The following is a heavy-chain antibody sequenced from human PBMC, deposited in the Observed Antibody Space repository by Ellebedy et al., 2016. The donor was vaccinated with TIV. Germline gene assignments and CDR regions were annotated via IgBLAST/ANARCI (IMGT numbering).Heavy chain of an antibody. CDR1: GYSFGSYY. CDR3: ARRRGASYYLFDFDY. Sequence: AASVKVSCKASGYSFGSYYLHWVRQAPGQGLEWMGWINTNTGNPTYAQGFTGRFVFSLDTSVNTAYLQINSLKAEDTAVYYCARRRGASYYLFDFDYWGQGTLVTVSS. V-gene: IGHV7-4-1*02. J-gene: IGHJ4*02. D-gene: IGHD2-2*01. CDR2: INTNTGNP.